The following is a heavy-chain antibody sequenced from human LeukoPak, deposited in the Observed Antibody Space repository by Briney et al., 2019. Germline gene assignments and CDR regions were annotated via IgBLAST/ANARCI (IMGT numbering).Heavy chain of an antibody. CDR1: AGSISSHY. Sequence: SETLSLTCSVSAGSISSHYWGWIRQPPGKGLEWIGYIYYSGTTNYNPSLKSRVTISVDTSKNQFSLKLSSVTAADTAVYYCARGVYIAAAQYGYWGQGTLVTVSS. D-gene: IGHD6-13*01. J-gene: IGHJ4*02. CDR2: IYYSGTT. CDR3: ARGVYIAAAQYGY. V-gene: IGHV4-59*11.